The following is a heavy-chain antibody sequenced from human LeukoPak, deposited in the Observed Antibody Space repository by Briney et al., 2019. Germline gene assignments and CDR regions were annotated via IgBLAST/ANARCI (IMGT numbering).Heavy chain of an antibody. CDR1: GGSISSYY. D-gene: IGHD2-15*01. V-gene: IGHV4-59*01. CDR3: AATATLTQGVDY. Sequence: SGTLSLTCTVSGGSISSYYWSWIRQPPGKGLEWIGYIYYSGSTNYNPSLKSRVTISVDTSKNQFSLKLSSVTAADTAVYYCAATATLTQGVDYWGQGTLVTVSS. J-gene: IGHJ4*02. CDR2: IYYSGST.